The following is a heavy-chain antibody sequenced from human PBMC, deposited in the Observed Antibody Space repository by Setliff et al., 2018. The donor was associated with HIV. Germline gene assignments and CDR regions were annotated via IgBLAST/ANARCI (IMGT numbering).Heavy chain of an antibody. Sequence: PGGSLRLSCAASGFTFDDYAVTWVRQAPGKGLDYVSAISGSGTTTYYADSVRGRFTISRDNSTNTVYLQMNSLRAEDTAVYYCAKDNDYVWGSFSAASKGRYGMDVWGQGTTVTVSS. V-gene: IGHV3-23*01. CDR1: GFTFDDYA. D-gene: IGHD3-16*01. CDR3: AKDNDYVWGSFSAASKGRYGMDV. J-gene: IGHJ6*02. CDR2: ISGSGTTT.